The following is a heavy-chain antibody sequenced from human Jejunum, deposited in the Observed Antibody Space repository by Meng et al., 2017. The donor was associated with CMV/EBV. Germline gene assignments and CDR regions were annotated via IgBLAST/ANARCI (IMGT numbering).Heavy chain of an antibody. Sequence: SGFAVSSDYMRWVRQAPGKGLECVSSIYIVSSTDYADSVKGRFTISRDNPNNTLNLQMNNLRAEDTALYYCARFSIVRTTNAFDIWGQGTRVTVSS. CDR3: ARFSIVRTTNAFDI. CDR2: IYIVSST. D-gene: IGHD1-26*01. J-gene: IGHJ3*02. CDR1: GFAVSSDY. V-gene: IGHV3-53*01.